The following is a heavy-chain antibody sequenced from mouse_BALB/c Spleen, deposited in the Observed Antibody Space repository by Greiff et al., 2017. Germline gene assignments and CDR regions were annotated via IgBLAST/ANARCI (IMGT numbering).Heavy chain of an antibody. CDR2: IWGDGST. V-gene: IGHV2-6-7*01. CDR3: ARGIRAWDYAMDY. Sequence: VQGVESGPGLVAPSQSLSITCTVSGFSLTGYGVNWVRQPPGKGLEWLGMIWGDGSTDYNSALKSRLSISKDNSKSQVFLKMNSLQTDDTARYYCARGIRAWDYAMDYWGQGTSVTVSS. CDR1: GFSLTGYG. D-gene: IGHD2-12*01. J-gene: IGHJ4*01.